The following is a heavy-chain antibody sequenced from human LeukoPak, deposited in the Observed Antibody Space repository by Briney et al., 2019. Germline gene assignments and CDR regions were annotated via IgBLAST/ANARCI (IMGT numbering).Heavy chain of an antibody. CDR3: AKGPHFQDTTY. CDR1: GFTFSSYA. Sequence: TGGSLRLSCAASGFTFSSYAMSWVRQAPGKGLEWVSAISGSGGNTYYADSVKGRFTISRDNSKNTLFLQMTSLRAEDTAVYYCAKGPHFQDTTYWGQGTLVTVSS. CDR2: ISGSGGNT. V-gene: IGHV3-23*01. D-gene: IGHD1-26*01. J-gene: IGHJ4*02.